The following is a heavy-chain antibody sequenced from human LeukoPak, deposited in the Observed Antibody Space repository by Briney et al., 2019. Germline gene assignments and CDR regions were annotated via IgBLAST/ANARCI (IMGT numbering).Heavy chain of an antibody. D-gene: IGHD2-2*01. CDR3: ARGETSSYDY. Sequence: PGGSLRLSCAASGFTFSINYMSWVRQAPGKGLEWVSVIYSGGNTYYADSVKGRFTISRDNSKNTVYLQMNSLRAEDTAVCYCARGETSSYDYWGQGTLVTVSS. CDR1: GFTFSINY. V-gene: IGHV3-53*01. J-gene: IGHJ4*02. CDR2: IYSGGNT.